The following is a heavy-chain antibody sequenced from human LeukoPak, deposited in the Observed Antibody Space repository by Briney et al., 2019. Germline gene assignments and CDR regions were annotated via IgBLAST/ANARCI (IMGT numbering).Heavy chain of an antibody. D-gene: IGHD4-17*01. CDR1: GFTFTSYA. Sequence: PGGSLRLSCAASGFTFTSYAMTWVRQTPGKGLEWVSVISGGVEVTYYADSVKGRFTISRDNSKNTLYLQMNSLRAEDTAVYYCAKYETTVTTYFDYWGQGTLVTVSS. V-gene: IGHV3-23*01. CDR2: ISGGVEVT. J-gene: IGHJ4*02. CDR3: AKYETTVTTYFDY.